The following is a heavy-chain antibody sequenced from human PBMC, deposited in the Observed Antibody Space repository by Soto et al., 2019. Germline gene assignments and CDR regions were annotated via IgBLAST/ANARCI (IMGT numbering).Heavy chain of an antibody. CDR1: GFTFSSYG. CDR3: AKDLIYSSHYSRYYYGMDV. J-gene: IGHJ6*02. D-gene: IGHD6-13*01. Sequence: QVQLVESGGGVVQPGRSLRLSCAASGFTFSSYGMHWVRQAPGKGLEWVAVISYDGSNKDYADSVKGRFTISRDNSKNTLYLQMNSLRAEDTAVYYCAKDLIYSSHYSRYYYGMDVWGQGTTVTVSS. CDR2: ISYDGSNK. V-gene: IGHV3-30*18.